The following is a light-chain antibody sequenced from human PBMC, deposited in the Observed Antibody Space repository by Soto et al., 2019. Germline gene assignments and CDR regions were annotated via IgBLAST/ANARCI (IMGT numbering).Light chain of an antibody. Sequence: DIQMTQSPSSLSASVGDRVTITCQASQDIINYLNWYQQKPGRAPKLLIYDASNLSTGVPSRFSGGGSRSDFTFAISSLQPEDIATYYCQQYANRPLTFGGGTKVEIK. V-gene: IGKV1-33*01. CDR3: QQYANRPLT. CDR2: DAS. CDR1: QDIINY. J-gene: IGKJ4*01.